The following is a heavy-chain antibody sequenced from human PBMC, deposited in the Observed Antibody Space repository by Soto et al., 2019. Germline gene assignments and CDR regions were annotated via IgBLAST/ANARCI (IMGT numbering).Heavy chain of an antibody. CDR3: AKALRNPYYCYYMDV. CDR1: GFNFNIYA. J-gene: IGHJ6*03. Sequence: EVQLLESGGGLVQPGGSLRLSCAASGFNFNIYAMTWVRQAPGKGLEWVSTISRGGDSTYFADSVKGRVTISRDNSKNTLSLQMNSLRAEDTATYFCAKALRNPYYCYYMDVWGTGTTVTVSS. V-gene: IGHV3-23*01. D-gene: IGHD1-1*01. CDR2: ISRGGDST.